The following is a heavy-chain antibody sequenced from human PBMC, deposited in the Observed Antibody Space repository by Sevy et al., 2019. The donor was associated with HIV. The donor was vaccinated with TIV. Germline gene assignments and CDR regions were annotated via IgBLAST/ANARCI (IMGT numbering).Heavy chain of an antibody. Sequence: ASVNVPCKVSGYTLTELSIHWVRQAPGKGLEWLVTFDPEDGKTIYAQNFQGRVTMTEDTSTDTTYMELSSLRSEDTAVYYCASTRDYYDSSGYYFDYWGQGTLVTVSS. V-gene: IGHV1-24*01. CDR3: ASTRDYYDSSGYYFDY. J-gene: IGHJ4*02. CDR1: GYTLTELS. CDR2: FDPEDGKT. D-gene: IGHD3-22*01.